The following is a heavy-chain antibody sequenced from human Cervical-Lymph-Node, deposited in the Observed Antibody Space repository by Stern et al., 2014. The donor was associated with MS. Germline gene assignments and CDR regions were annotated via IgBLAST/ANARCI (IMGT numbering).Heavy chain of an antibody. CDR1: GFSLNTTGVG. CDR2: IYWDDDK. J-gene: IGHJ4*02. CDR3: AHRHLQLRGGPYFAY. V-gene: IGHV2-5*02. Sequence: QVTLKESGPTLVKPTQTLTLTCTFSGFSLNTTGVGVGWIRQPPGKALEWLALIYWDDDKRYSPSLKSRLTITKDSSKNQVVLAMTNMDPVDTATYYCAHRHLQLRGGPYFAYWGQGTLVTVSS. D-gene: IGHD5-24*01.